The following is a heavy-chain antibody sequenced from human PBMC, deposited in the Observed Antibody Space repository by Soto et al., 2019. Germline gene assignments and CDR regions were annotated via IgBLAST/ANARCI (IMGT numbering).Heavy chain of an antibody. CDR2: INAGNGNT. CDR3: ARGHDFWSGLYYMDV. Sequence: QVQLVQSGAEVKKPGASVKVSCKASGYTFTSYAMHWVRQAPEQRLEWMGWINAGNGNTKYSQKFQGRVTITRDTSASTAYMELSSLRSEDTAVYYCARGHDFWSGLYYMDVWGKGTTVTVSS. J-gene: IGHJ6*03. CDR1: GYTFTSYA. D-gene: IGHD3-3*01. V-gene: IGHV1-3*01.